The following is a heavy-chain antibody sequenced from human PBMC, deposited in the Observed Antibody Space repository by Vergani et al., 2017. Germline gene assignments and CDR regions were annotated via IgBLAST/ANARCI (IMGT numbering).Heavy chain of an antibody. CDR1: GGSISSYY. CDR2: IYYSGST. CDR3: ARVPAVGAHGGFDY. J-gene: IGHJ4*02. Sequence: QVQLQESGPGLVKPSETLSLTCTVSGGSISSYYWSWIRQHPGKGLEWIGYIYYSGSTNYNPSLKSRVTISVDTSKNQFSLKLSSVTAADTAVYYCARVPAVGAHGGFDYWGQGTLVTVSS. V-gene: IGHV4-59*01. D-gene: IGHD1-26*01.